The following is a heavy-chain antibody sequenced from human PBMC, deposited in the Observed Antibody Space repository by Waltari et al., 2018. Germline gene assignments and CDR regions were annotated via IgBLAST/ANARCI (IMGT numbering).Heavy chain of an antibody. D-gene: IGHD3-16*01. CDR3: ARDGITLDAFDI. Sequence: EVQLVESGGGLVQPGGSLRLSCAASGFTFSSYWMHWVRQAPGKGLVWVSRINTDGSSTSYADSVKGRFTISRDNAKNTLYLQMNSLRAEDTAVYYCARDGITLDAFDIWGQGTMVTVSS. J-gene: IGHJ3*02. V-gene: IGHV3-74*01. CDR2: INTDGSST. CDR1: GFTFSSYW.